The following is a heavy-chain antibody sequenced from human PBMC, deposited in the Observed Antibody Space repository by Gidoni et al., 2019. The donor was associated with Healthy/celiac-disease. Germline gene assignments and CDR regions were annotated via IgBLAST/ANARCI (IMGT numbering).Heavy chain of an antibody. CDR3: ARDHDGYSYGPGDY. CDR2: IWYDGSNK. Sequence: QVQLVESGGGVVQPGRSLRLSCAASGFTFRCYGMHWVRQAPGKGLEWLAVIWYDGSNKYYADSVKGRFTISRDNSKNTLYLQMNSLRAEDTAVYYCARDHDGYSYGPGDYWGQGTLVTVSS. CDR1: GFTFRCYG. J-gene: IGHJ4*02. D-gene: IGHD5-18*01. V-gene: IGHV3-33*01.